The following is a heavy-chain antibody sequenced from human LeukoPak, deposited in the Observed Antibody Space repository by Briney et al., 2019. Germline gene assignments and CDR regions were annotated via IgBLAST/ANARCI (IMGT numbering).Heavy chain of an antibody. Sequence: SETLSLTCTVSGGSISSYYWSWIRQPPGKGLEWIGYIYYSGSTNYNPSLKSRVTISVDTSKNQFSLKLSSVTAADTAVYYCASLPLRGLGDYYYYMDVWGKGTTVTVSS. CDR2: IYYSGST. D-gene: IGHD3-16*01. CDR1: GGSISSYY. J-gene: IGHJ6*03. CDR3: ASLPLRGLGDYYYYMDV. V-gene: IGHV4-59*01.